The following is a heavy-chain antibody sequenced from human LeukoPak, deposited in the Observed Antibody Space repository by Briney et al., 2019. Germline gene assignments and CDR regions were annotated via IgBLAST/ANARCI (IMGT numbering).Heavy chain of an antibody. CDR3: ARYGPYSSGWYMSWFDP. V-gene: IGHV4-31*03. CDR1: GGSISSGGYY. CDR2: IYYSGST. D-gene: IGHD6-19*01. J-gene: IGHJ5*02. Sequence: SQTLSLTCTVSGGSISSGGYYWTWIRQHPGKGLEWIGYIYYSGSTYYNPSLKSRVTISVDTSKNQFSLRLSSVTAADTAVYYCARYGPYSSGWYMSWFDPWGQGTLVIVSS.